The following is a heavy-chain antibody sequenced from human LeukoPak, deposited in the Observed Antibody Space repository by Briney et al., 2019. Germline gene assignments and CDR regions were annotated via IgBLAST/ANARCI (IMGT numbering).Heavy chain of an antibody. Sequence: PSETLSLTCVVSGASVTTSHWNWIRQVPGKGLEWIGCLSYTGKTDYNPSLTSRVTISLDASKNQVFLKLTSLTAADTAVYYCSEGYFEPFDHWGRGNLVTVSS. CDR2: LSYTGKT. CDR3: SEGYFEPFDH. CDR1: GASVTTSH. J-gene: IGHJ4*02. V-gene: IGHV4-59*02. D-gene: IGHD2/OR15-2a*01.